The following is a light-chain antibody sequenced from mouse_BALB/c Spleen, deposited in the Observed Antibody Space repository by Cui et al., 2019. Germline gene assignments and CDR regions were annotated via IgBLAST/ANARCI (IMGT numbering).Light chain of an antibody. J-gene: IGKJ2*01. Sequence: QIVLTHSPAIMSASLGERATMTCTASTSVSSSYVHWYQQKAGSSPKLLNYSTTNLASGVPARFSGSGSGTSYSLTSSSMEAEDAATYYCHQYNRSPPHTFGGGTKLEIK. V-gene: IGKV4-74*01. CDR1: TSVSSSY. CDR2: STT. CDR3: HQYNRSPPHT.